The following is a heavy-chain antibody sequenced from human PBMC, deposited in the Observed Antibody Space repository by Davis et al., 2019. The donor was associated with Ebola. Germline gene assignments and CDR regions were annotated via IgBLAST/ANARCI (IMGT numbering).Heavy chain of an antibody. Sequence: ASVKVSCKASGYTFTSYYMHWVRQAPGQGLEWMGIINPSGGSTSYAQKFQGRVTMTRDTSISTAYMEMSRLRSDDTAVYFCARGGITMMVVPRDYYYGLDVWGQGTTVTVSS. J-gene: IGHJ6*02. CDR3: ARGGITMMVVPRDYYYGLDV. V-gene: IGHV1-46*01. CDR2: INPSGGST. CDR1: GYTFTSYY. D-gene: IGHD3-22*01.